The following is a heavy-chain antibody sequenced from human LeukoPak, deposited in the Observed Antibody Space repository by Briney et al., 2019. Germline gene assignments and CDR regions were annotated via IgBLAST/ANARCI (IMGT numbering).Heavy chain of an antibody. CDR2: ISADGGST. J-gene: IGHJ4*02. CDR3: AKESGKFDY. CDR1: GINFADYA. V-gene: IGHV3-43*02. Sequence: GESLTLSCVVSGINFADYAMHWVRHPPGKGLEWVSLISADGGSTFSAESVKGRFSISRDNSKNSLYLQMNSLRSEDTAMYYCAKESGKFDYWGQGTLVAVSS.